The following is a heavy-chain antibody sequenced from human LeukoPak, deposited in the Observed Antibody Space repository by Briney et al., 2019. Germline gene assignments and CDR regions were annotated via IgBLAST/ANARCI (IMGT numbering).Heavy chain of an antibody. CDR2: MYYSGST. Sequence: SETLSLTCTVSGGSISGYYWSWIRQSPGKGLVWIGYMYYSGSTNYNPSLESRITISIDMSDNQFSLTLSSVTAADTALYYCARHFTYYYDSSGYPRDAFDIWGQGTMVTVSS. V-gene: IGHV4-59*08. CDR1: GGSISGYY. D-gene: IGHD3-22*01. J-gene: IGHJ3*02. CDR3: ARHFTYYYDSSGYPRDAFDI.